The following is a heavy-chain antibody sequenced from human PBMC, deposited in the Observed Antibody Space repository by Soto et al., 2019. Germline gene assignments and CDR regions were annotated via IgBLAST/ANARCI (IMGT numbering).Heavy chain of an antibody. Sequence: GASVKVSCKASGYTLTGYYMHWVRQAPGQGLEWMGWVSPDSGGTKYAQKFQGRVTMTRDTSISTVYMELSGLRSDDTAVYYCARRGADYYDSSGYYFSWGQGTLVTVSS. V-gene: IGHV1-2*02. J-gene: IGHJ5*02. CDR1: GYTLTGYY. CDR2: VSPDSGGT. CDR3: ARRGADYYDSSGYYFS. D-gene: IGHD3-22*01.